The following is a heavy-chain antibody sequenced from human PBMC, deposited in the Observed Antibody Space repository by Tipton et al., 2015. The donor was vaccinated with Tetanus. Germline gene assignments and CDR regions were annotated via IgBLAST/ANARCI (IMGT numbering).Heavy chain of an antibody. J-gene: IGHJ4*02. CDR2: ISNGNP. CDR3: ARGVTDGYNRRLDY. V-gene: IGHV4-4*07. CDR1: RGPISSYY. Sequence: TLSLTCSVSRGPISSYYWSWIRQPAGKGLEWLGHISNGNPDYTPSLKSRLTLSVDLSRNELSLELRSVTAADTGVYYCARGVTDGYNRRLDYWGQGTLVTV. D-gene: IGHD5-24*01.